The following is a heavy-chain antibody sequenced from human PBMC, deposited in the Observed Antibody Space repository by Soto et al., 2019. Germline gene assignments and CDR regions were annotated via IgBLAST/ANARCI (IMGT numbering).Heavy chain of an antibody. CDR1: GGTFSSYS. CDR2: IIPIFGTT. CDR3: ARDRTPNRGHEGNFDY. V-gene: IGHV1-69*13. D-gene: IGHD7-27*01. Sequence: SVKVSCKASGGTFSSYSISWVRQAPGQGLEWMGGIIPIFGTTTYAQKFQGRVTITADDSTSTASMELRSLRSQDTAVYYCARDRTPNRGHEGNFDYWGQGTLVTVSS. J-gene: IGHJ4*02.